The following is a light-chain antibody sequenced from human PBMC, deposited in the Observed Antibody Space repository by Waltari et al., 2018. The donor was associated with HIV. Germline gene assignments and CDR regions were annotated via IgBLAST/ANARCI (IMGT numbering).Light chain of an antibody. J-gene: IGLJ3*02. CDR1: NIRTKS. CDR2: DDV. V-gene: IGLV3-21*02. CDR3: QVWDSGSEPPVL. Sequence: SYVLTQPPSVSVAPGQTARITCGGKNIRTKSVHWYQQKPGQAPVLVVLDDVDRPSGIPERFSGSNSGNMATLTISRVEAGDEADYYCQVWDSGSEPPVLFGGGTKLTVL.